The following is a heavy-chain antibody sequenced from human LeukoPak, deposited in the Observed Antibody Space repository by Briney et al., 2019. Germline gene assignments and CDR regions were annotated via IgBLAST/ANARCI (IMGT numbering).Heavy chain of an antibody. CDR3: VWEVATIPH. J-gene: IGHJ4*02. Sequence: GGSLRLSCAASGFTFRNYAMNWVRQAPGKGPEWVSVVSPSGDSTFYADALKGRFTISRDNSKNTLYLQMNSLRAEDTAVYYCVWEVATIPHWGQGTLVTVSS. CDR2: VSPSGDST. V-gene: IGHV3-23*01. D-gene: IGHD5-12*01. CDR1: GFTFRNYA.